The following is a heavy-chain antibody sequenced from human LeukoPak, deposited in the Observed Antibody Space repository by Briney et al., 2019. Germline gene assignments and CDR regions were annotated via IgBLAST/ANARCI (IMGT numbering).Heavy chain of an antibody. Sequence: GGSLRLSCAASGTYWMHWVRQAPGKGLVWVSHINSDGSWTGYADSVKGRFTISKDNAKNTVSLQMNNLKAEDTAVYYCVTFYETYWGRGTLVTVSS. J-gene: IGHJ4*02. CDR1: GTYW. D-gene: IGHD2/OR15-2a*01. CDR2: INSDGSWT. CDR3: VTFYETY. V-gene: IGHV3-74*01.